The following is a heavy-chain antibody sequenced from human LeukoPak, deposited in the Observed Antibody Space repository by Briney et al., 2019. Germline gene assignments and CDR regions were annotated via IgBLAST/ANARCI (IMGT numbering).Heavy chain of an antibody. CDR1: GVSISSGGYS. Sequence: SQTLSLTCAVSGVSISSGGYSWSWIRRPPGKGLEWIGYIYHSGSTYYNPSLKSRVTMSVDRSKNQFSLKLTSVTAADTAVYYCATSEGYCRSTSCPIDYWGQGTLVTVSS. V-gene: IGHV4-30-2*01. CDR2: IYHSGST. J-gene: IGHJ4*02. D-gene: IGHD2-2*01. CDR3: ATSEGYCRSTSCPIDY.